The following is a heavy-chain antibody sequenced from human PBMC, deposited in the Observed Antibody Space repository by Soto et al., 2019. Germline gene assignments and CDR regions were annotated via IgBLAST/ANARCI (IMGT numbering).Heavy chain of an antibody. CDR2: INPLFRTP. CDR3: AKGVASSD. Sequence: QVHLVQSEAEVRKPGSSVKVSCKSSGGSFTTDSIIWVRQAPGQGLEWMGGINPLFRTPVYAQKFQGRVTISADESTNAAHLEVTGLTPEDTAVYFCAKGVASSDWGQGTPVTVSS. D-gene: IGHD5-12*01. CDR1: GGSFTTDS. V-gene: IGHV1-69*01. J-gene: IGHJ4*02.